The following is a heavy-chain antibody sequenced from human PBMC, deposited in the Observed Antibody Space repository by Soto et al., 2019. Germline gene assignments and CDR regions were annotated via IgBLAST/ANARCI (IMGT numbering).Heavy chain of an antibody. V-gene: IGHV3-48*01. Sequence: ELQLVESGGGLVQPGGSLRVSCAASGFIFRSYAFNWIRQAPGKGLEWVSYISVGSGSIFYADSVKGRFTISRDDGKNSLYLQMNTLRGEDTAVNYCVRDDRWAFDIWGQGTMVTVSS. D-gene: IGHD3-22*01. J-gene: IGHJ3*02. CDR2: ISVGSGSI. CDR1: GFIFRSYA. CDR3: VRDDRWAFDI.